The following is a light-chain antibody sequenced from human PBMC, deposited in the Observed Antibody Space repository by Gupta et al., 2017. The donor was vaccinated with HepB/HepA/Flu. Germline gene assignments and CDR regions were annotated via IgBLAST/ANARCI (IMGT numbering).Light chain of an antibody. CDR2: DAS. J-gene: IGKJ4*01. CDR3: HQRKSYRLT. Sequence: DIQLTQSPSFLSASVGDRVTITCRASQDISTYLGWYQQKPGKAPKFQIYDASTLQSGVPSRFSDCGPGTEFTLTIRSLHPEDLATYFCHQRKSYRLTFGAEAKM. V-gene: IGKV1-9*01. CDR1: QDISTY.